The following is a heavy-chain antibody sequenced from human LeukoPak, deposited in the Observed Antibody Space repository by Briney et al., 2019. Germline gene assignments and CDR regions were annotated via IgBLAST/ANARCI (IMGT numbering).Heavy chain of an antibody. Sequence: PSQTLSLTCTVSGGSISSGSYYWSWIRQPPGKGLEWIGRIYTSGSTNYNPSLKSRVTISVDTSKNQFSLKLSSVTAADTAVYYCARGSVGATFYYYYYMDVWGKGTTVTVSS. V-gene: IGHV4-61*02. J-gene: IGHJ6*03. CDR1: GGSISSGSYY. CDR2: IYTSGST. D-gene: IGHD1-26*01. CDR3: ARGSVGATFYYYYYMDV.